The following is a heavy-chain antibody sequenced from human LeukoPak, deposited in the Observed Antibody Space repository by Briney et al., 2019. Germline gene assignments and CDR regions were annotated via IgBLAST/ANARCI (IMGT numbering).Heavy chain of an antibody. Sequence: KPSETLSLTCTVSGGSISSYYWSWIRQPPGKGLEWIGYIYYSGSTNYNPSLKSRVTISVDTSKNQFSLKLSSVTAADTAVYYCVRWGDGEYFDYWGQGTLVTVSS. V-gene: IGHV4-59*01. D-gene: IGHD5-24*01. CDR2: IYYSGST. CDR3: VRWGDGEYFDY. J-gene: IGHJ4*02. CDR1: GGSISSYY.